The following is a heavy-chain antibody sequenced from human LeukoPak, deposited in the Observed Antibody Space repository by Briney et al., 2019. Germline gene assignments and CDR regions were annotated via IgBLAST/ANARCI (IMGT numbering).Heavy chain of an antibody. CDR2: IYTSGST. D-gene: IGHD4-23*01. CDR1: GGSISSSTYY. Sequence: TSETLSLTCTVSGGSISSSTYYWSWIRQPAGKGLEWIGRIYTSGSTNYNPSLKSRVTISVDTSKNQFSLKLSSVTAADTAVYYCARHANHYGGKEYYFDYWGQGTLVTVSS. J-gene: IGHJ4*02. CDR3: ARHANHYGGKEYYFDY. V-gene: IGHV4-61*02.